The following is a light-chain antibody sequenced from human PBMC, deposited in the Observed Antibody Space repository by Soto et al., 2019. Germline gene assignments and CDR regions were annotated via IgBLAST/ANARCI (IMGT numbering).Light chain of an antibody. Sequence: ETVLTQSPATLSVSPGERATLACRASQSVSSNLAWYQQKPGQAPRLLIYGASTRATGIPARFSGSGSGTEFTLTISSLQSEDFAVYYCQQYNNWAPLTFGGGTKMEIK. J-gene: IGKJ4*01. CDR3: QQYNNWAPLT. CDR2: GAS. CDR1: QSVSSN. V-gene: IGKV3-15*01.